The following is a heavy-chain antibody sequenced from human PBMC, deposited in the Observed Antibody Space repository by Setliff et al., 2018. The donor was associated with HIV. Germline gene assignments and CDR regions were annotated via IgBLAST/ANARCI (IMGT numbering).Heavy chain of an antibody. CDR2: IWHDVTKD. J-gene: IGHJ4*02. D-gene: IGHD6-6*01. V-gene: IGHV3-33*01. CDR1: GFIFSTYG. CDR3: ARPYSTSSWFFDY. Sequence: GGSLRLSCEASGFIFSTYGMHWVRQAPGKGLEWVAGIWHDVTKDYYADSVKGRFSLSGDYSKNTVSLQMNSLRAEDTAVYYCARPYSTSSWFFDYWGRGTLVTVS.